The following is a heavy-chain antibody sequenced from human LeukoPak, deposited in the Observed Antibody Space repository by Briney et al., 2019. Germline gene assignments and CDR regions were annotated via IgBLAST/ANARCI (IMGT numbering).Heavy chain of an antibody. J-gene: IGHJ6*02. D-gene: IGHD2-2*01. V-gene: IGHV1-8*01. CDR2: MNPNSGNT. CDR3: ARGGCTSCYYYYYYGMDV. CDR1: GYTLTSYD. Sequence: ASVKVSCKASGYTLTSYDINWVRQAPGQGLEWMGWMNPNSGNTGYAQKFQGRVTMTRNTSISTAYMELSSLRSEDTAVYYCARGGCTSCYYYYYYGMDVWGQGTTVTVSS.